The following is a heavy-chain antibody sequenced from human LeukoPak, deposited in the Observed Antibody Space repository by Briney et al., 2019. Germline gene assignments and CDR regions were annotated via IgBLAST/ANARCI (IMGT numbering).Heavy chain of an antibody. CDR3: ARGNRDSSGYWYFDL. CDR2: IKSKTDGGTT. Sequence: GGSLRLSCAASGFTFSNAWMSWVRQAPGKGLEWVGRIKSKTDGGTTDYAAPVKGRFTISRDDSKNTLYLQMNSLKTEDTAVYYCARGNRDSSGYWYFDLWGRSTLVTVSS. J-gene: IGHJ2*01. V-gene: IGHV3-15*01. CDR1: GFTFSNAW. D-gene: IGHD5-18*01.